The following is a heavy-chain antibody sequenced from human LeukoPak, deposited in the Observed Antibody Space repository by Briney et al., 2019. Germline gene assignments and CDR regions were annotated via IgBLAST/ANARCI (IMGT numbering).Heavy chain of an antibody. D-gene: IGHD1-26*01. CDR2: ISSSSSII. V-gene: IGHV3-48*01. J-gene: IGHJ4*02. CDR3: ARDEVVGASFDY. Sequence: PGGSLRLSCAASGFTFDDYAMHWVRQAPGKGLEWVSYISSSSSIIYYADSVKGRFTISRDNAKNSLYLQMNSLRAEDTAVYYCARDEVVGASFDYWGQGTLVTVSS. CDR1: GFTFDDYA.